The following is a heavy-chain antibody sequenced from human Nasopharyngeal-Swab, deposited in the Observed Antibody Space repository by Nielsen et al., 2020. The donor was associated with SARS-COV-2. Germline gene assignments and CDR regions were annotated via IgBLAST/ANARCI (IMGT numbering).Heavy chain of an antibody. J-gene: IGHJ4*02. Sequence: WIRQPPGKGLEWVSSISSSSSYVYYADSVKGRFTISRDNAKNSLYLQMNSLRAEDTAVYYCARTILSSSPEEGFDYWGQGTLATVSS. CDR3: ARTILSSSPEEGFDY. D-gene: IGHD6-6*01. V-gene: IGHV3-21*01. CDR2: ISSSSSYV.